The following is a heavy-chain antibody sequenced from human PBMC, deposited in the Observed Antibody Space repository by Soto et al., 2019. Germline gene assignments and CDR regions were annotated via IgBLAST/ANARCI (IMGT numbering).Heavy chain of an antibody. D-gene: IGHD2-15*01. CDR1: GGSISSYY. CDR3: ARVHRYCSGGSCYLLDY. V-gene: IGHV4-59*01. J-gene: IGHJ4*02. Sequence: SETLSLTCTVSGGSISSYYWSWIRQPPGKGLEWIGYIYYSGSTNYNPSLKSRVTISVDTSKNQFSLKLSSVTSADTAVYYCARVHRYCSGGSCYLLDYWGQGTLVTVSS. CDR2: IYYSGST.